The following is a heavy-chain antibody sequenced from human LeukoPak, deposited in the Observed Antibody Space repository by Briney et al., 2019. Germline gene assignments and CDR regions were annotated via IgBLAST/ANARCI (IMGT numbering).Heavy chain of an antibody. CDR2: INHSGST. J-gene: IGHJ4*02. V-gene: IGHV4-34*01. Sequence: SETLSLTCAVYGGSFSGYYWSWIRQPPGKGLEWIGEINHSGSTNYNPSLKSRVTISVDTSKNQFSLKLSSVTAADTAVYYCASDPYSYGSRYFDYWGQGTLVTVSS. CDR1: GGSFSGYY. D-gene: IGHD5-18*01. CDR3: ASDPYSYGSRYFDY.